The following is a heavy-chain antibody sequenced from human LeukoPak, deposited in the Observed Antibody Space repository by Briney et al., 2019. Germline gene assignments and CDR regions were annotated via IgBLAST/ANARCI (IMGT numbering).Heavy chain of an antibody. V-gene: IGHV3-64D*06. D-gene: IGHD6-19*01. J-gene: IGHJ4*02. Sequence: GRSLRLSCSASGFTFRSLAMHWVRQAPGKGLEYVSAISSNGGRTYYADSVKGRFTISRDNSKNTLYLQMSSLRPEDTAVYYCVNQISGWVYWGQGTLVTVSS. CDR3: VNQISGWVY. CDR1: GFTFRSLA. CDR2: ISSNGGRT.